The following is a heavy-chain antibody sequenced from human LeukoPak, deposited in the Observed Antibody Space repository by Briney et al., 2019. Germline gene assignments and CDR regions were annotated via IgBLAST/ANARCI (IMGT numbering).Heavy chain of an antibody. Sequence: ASVKVSCKASGYTFTGYYMHWVRQAPGQGLEWMGWINPNSGGTNYAQKFQGWVTMTRDTSISTAYMELSRLRSDDTAVYYCARDEAVAGNYYYGMDVWGQGTTVTVSS. D-gene: IGHD6-19*01. V-gene: IGHV1-2*04. CDR3: ARDEAVAGNYYYGMDV. J-gene: IGHJ6*02. CDR2: INPNSGGT. CDR1: GYTFTGYY.